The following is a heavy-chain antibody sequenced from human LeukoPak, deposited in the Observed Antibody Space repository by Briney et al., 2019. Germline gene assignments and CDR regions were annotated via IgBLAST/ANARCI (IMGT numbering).Heavy chain of an antibody. Sequence: ASVTVSCKTSGYTFTGYYMHWVRQAPGQGLEWMGWMNPNSGNTGYAQKFQGRVTITRNTSISTAYMELSSLRSEDTAVYYCARSGSFAFDIWGQGTMVTVSS. CDR2: MNPNSGNT. CDR1: GYTFTGYY. CDR3: ARSGSFAFDI. V-gene: IGHV1-8*03. J-gene: IGHJ3*02. D-gene: IGHD1-26*01.